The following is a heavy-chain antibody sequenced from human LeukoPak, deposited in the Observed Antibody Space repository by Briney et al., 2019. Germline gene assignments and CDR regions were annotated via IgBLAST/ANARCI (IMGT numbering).Heavy chain of an antibody. J-gene: IGHJ4*02. Sequence: ASVKVSCKASGYTFTNYDINWLRQAPGQGPEWMGWMDPKNGNTGYAPKFQGRVTMTRNTPISTAYMELSVLISEDTALYYCATAPSRCIRNGGSRFDHWGQGTLVTVSS. CDR3: ATAPSRCIRNGGSRFDH. CDR2: MDPKNGNT. V-gene: IGHV1-8*01. CDR1: GYTFTNYD. D-gene: IGHD2-15*01.